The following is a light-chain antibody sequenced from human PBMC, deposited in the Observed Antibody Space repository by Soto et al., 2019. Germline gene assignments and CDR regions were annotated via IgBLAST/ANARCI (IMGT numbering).Light chain of an antibody. CDR2: EVS. J-gene: IGLJ1*01. Sequence: QSALTQPASVSGSPVQSITISCTGTSSDVGGYNYVSWYQQHPGKAPKLMIYEVSNRPSGVSNRSSGSKSGNTASLTISGLHAEDEADYYCSSYTSSTFYVFGTGTKLTVL. CDR3: SSYTSSTFYV. V-gene: IGLV2-14*01. CDR1: SSDVGGYNY.